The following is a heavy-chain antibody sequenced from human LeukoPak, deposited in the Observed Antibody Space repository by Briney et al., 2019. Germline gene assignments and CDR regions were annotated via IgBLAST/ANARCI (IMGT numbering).Heavy chain of an antibody. J-gene: IGHJ4*02. CDR1: GFTFSSYA. Sequence: PGGSLRLSCAASGFTFSSYAMSWVRKAPGKGLEWVSGISGSGGLTYYADSVKGRFTISRDNSKNTLYLQMNSLRAEDTAVYYCAKMGDRSGWSSFDYWGQGTLVTVSS. CDR2: ISGSGGLT. D-gene: IGHD6-19*01. CDR3: AKMGDRSGWSSFDY. V-gene: IGHV3-23*01.